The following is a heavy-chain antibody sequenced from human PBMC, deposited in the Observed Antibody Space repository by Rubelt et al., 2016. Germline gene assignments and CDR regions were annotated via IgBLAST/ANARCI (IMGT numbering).Heavy chain of an antibody. Sequence: QLQLQESGPGLVKPSETLSLTCTVSGGSISSSNYYWAWIRQPPGKGLEWIGYIYYSGSTNYNPSLKSRVTMSVDASKKQFSRKLGSVTAADTAVYYCARLGYQTYWYFDLWGRGTLVTVSS. V-gene: IGHV4-39*07. J-gene: IGHJ2*01. CDR2: IYYSGST. CDR1: GGSISSSNYY. CDR3: ARLGYQTYWYFDL. D-gene: IGHD5-12*01.